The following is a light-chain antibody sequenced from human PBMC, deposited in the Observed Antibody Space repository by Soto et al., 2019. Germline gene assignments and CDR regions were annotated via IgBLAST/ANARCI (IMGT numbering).Light chain of an antibody. V-gene: IGKV3-20*01. Sequence: EIVLTQSPGTLALSPGERVTLSCRASQSVTSSYLAWYQQKPGRAPRLLIYGASSRAAGIPDRFSGSGSGTDFTLTTSRLEPEDFAVYYCQQYGSSPQAFGGGTKVEIK. CDR2: GAS. CDR3: QQYGSSPQA. CDR1: QSVTSSY. J-gene: IGKJ4*01.